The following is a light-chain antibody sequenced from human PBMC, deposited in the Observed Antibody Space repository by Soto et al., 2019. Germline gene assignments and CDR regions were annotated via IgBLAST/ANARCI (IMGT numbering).Light chain of an antibody. CDR1: QFISSN. CDR2: TAT. Sequence: DIHMTQSPSSLSASVGDRVTITCRASQFISSNLNWYRQRPGEAPQVLIYTATNLQTGVPSRFSARGYGTTFSLTISGLQPEDVGTYSCQQSHSTPLTFGGGTKLQIK. V-gene: IGKV1-39*01. J-gene: IGKJ4*01. CDR3: QQSHSTPLT.